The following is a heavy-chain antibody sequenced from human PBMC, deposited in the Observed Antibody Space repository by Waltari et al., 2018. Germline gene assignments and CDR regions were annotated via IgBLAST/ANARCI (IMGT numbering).Heavy chain of an antibody. J-gene: IGHJ4*02. V-gene: IGHV3-30*18. Sequence: VQLLESGGAVVQPGRSLRLSCAASGFTFSSHGMDWVRQAPGKGLEGVAVILYDWSTKYCSDSVKCRFSISRDNDKNMWYLEMESLSVEDTAVYYCVKEGDFWSSPKYYFDSWGPGTPVTVSS. CDR3: VKEGDFWSSPKYYFDS. CDR1: GFTFSSHG. D-gene: IGHD3-3*01. CDR2: ILYDWSTK.